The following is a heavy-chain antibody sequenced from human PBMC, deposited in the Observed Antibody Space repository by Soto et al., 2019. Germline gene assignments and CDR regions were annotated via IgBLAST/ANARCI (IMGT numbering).Heavy chain of an antibody. CDR3: AKEDTGFGGVIARFGLGAFDI. Sequence: GGSLRLSCAASGFTFSSYAMSWVRQAPGKGLEWVSAISGSGGSTYYADSVKGRFTISRDNSKNTLYLQMNSLRAEDTAVYYYAKEDTGFGGVIARFGLGAFDIWGQGTMVTVSS. V-gene: IGHV3-23*01. J-gene: IGHJ3*02. CDR2: ISGSGGST. D-gene: IGHD3-16*02. CDR1: GFTFSSYA.